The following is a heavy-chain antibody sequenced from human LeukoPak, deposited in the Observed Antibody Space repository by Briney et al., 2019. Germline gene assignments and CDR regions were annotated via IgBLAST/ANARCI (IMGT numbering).Heavy chain of an antibody. CDR3: AKTSEIQLWPSYVDY. V-gene: IGHV1-18*01. CDR2: ISAYNGNT. CDR1: GYTFTNYG. J-gene: IGHJ4*02. Sequence: ASVKVSCKASGYTFTNYGISWVRQAPGQGLEWMGWISAYNGNTNYAQKFQGRVTMTRDTSISTVYMDLSRLRSDDTAVYYCAKTSEIQLWPSYVDYWGQGTLVTVSS. D-gene: IGHD5-18*01.